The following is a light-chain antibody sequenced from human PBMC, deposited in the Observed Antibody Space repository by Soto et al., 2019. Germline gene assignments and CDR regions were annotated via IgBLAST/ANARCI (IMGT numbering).Light chain of an antibody. CDR2: GAF. Sequence: EIVLTQSPATLSLSLGERATLSCRASPSVTNYLAWYQQKPGQAPRLLIYGAFNRATGIPARFSGSGSGTDFTLTISSLEPEDFAVYYCQQRNIWPPVTFGQGTRLEIK. V-gene: IGKV3-11*01. CDR3: QQRNIWPPVT. J-gene: IGKJ5*01. CDR1: PSVTNY.